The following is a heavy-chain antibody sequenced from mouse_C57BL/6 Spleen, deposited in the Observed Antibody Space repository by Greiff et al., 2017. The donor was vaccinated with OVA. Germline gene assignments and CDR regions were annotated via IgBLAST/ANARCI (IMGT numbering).Heavy chain of an antibody. J-gene: IGHJ1*03. D-gene: IGHD2-5*01. Sequence: VQLKQSVAELVRPGASVKLSCTASGFNIKNTYMHWVKQRPEQGLEWIGRIDPANGNTKYAPKFQGKATITADTSSNTAYLQLSSLTSEDTAIYYCALYSNYEGWYFDVWGTGTTVTVSS. V-gene: IGHV14-3*01. CDR3: ALYSNYEGWYFDV. CDR2: IDPANGNT. CDR1: GFNIKNTY.